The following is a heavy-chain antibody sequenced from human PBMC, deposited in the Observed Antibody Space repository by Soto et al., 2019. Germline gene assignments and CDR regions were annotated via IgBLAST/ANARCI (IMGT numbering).Heavy chain of an antibody. CDR3: AKARPSGGYYYVEAFDV. Sequence: GSLLLSCSASGFTFSNYAMSGVRQSPGKGLEWVSGVSSTGTSPYYAGSVQVRFTISRDNSKNMFYLQMKSLRAEDTAIYYCAKARPSGGYYYVEAFDVWGQGTMVTVS. D-gene: IGHD3-22*01. CDR1: GFTFSNYA. CDR2: VSSTGTSP. V-gene: IGHV3-23*01. J-gene: IGHJ3*01.